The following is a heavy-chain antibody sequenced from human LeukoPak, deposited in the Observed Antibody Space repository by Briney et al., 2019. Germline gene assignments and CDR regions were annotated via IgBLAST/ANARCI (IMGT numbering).Heavy chain of an antibody. CDR2: ISYDGSNK. V-gene: IGHV3-30*04. CDR1: GFTFSSYA. J-gene: IGHJ6*02. CDR3: AKAYGMGV. Sequence: PGGSLRLSCAASGFTFSSYAMHWVRQAPGKGLEWVAVISYDGSNKYYADSVKGRFTISRDNSKNTLYLQMNSLRAEDTAVYYCAKAYGMGVWGQGTTVTVSS.